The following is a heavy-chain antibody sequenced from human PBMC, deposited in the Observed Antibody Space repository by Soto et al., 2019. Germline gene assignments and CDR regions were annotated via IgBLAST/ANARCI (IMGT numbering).Heavy chain of an antibody. V-gene: IGHV1-18*01. Sequence: ASVKVSCKASGYTFTNYAIHWVRQAPGQRLEWMGWISAYNGNTNYAQKLQGRVTMTTDTSTSTAYMELRSLRSDDTAVYYCARGQDDYYDSSGYYSFRYWGQGTLVTVSS. CDR1: GYTFTNYA. D-gene: IGHD3-22*01. CDR3: ARGQDDYYDSSGYYSFRY. CDR2: ISAYNGNT. J-gene: IGHJ4*02.